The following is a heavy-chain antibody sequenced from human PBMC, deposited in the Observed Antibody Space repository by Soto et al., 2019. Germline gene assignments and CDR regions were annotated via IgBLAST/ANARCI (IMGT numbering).Heavy chain of an antibody. D-gene: IGHD6-13*01. CDR1: GFTFSAYW. CDR3: ARDVSPGSSSLYLDAFDI. V-gene: IGHV3-7*05. J-gene: IGHJ3*02. Sequence: EVQLEESGGDLVQPGGSLRLSCAASGFTFSAYWMTWVRQAPGKGLEWVANINRDGSKKSYLDSVRGRFTISRDNVGNSLYLQMDSLRAADTALYSCARDVSPGSSSLYLDAFDIWGQGTMVTVSS. CDR2: INRDGSKK.